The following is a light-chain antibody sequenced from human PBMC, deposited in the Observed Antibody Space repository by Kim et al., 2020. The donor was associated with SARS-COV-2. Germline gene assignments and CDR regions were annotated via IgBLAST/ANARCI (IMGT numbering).Light chain of an antibody. Sequence: SASEGDRVPIAGRASQSISSWLAWYQQKSGTAPKVLIYDASVLESGVPSRFSARGAGTEFTLTISTLQPDDSATYYCQQYDSREFTFGQGTKLEIK. V-gene: IGKV1-5*01. J-gene: IGKJ2*01. CDR3: QQYDSREFT. CDR2: DAS. CDR1: QSISSW.